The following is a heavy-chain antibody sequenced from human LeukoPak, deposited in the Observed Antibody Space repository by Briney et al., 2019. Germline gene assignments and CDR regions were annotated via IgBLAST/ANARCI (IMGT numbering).Heavy chain of an antibody. Sequence: PGGSLRLSCAASGFTFWNYGMSWVRQAPGKGLEWVSGITKGGTIHYADSVQGRFTISKDNSKNTVTLQMNSLRVEDTAVYYCAKAPPAATKYYYGMDVWGQGTTVTVSS. CDR3: AKAPPAATKYYYGMDV. D-gene: IGHD2-2*01. V-gene: IGHV3-23*01. CDR1: GFTFWNYG. CDR2: ITKGGTI. J-gene: IGHJ6*02.